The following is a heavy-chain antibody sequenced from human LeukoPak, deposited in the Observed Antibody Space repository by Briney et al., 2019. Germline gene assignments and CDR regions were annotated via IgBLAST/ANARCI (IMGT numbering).Heavy chain of an antibody. J-gene: IGHJ4*02. CDR1: GGSFRGYY. CDR2: INHSGST. D-gene: IGHD4-17*01. V-gene: IGHV4-34*01. Sequence: PSETLSHTCAVYGGSFRGYYWSGIRQPPGKGLEWIGEINHSGSTNYNPSLKSRATISVNTSKNQFSLKLSSVTAADTAVYYCARGPRGLRYVHWGQGTLVTVSS. CDR3: ARGPRGLRYVH.